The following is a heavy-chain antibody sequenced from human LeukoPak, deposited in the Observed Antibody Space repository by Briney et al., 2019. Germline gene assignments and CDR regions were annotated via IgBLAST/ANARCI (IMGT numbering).Heavy chain of an antibody. CDR1: GGTFSSYA. V-gene: IGHV1-69*01. CDR2: NIPIFGTA. Sequence: SVKVSCKASGGTFSSYAISWVRQAPGQGLEWMGGNIPIFGTANYAQKFQGRVTITADESTSTAYMELSSLRSEDTAVYYCARDLESIAVAGNGGYWGQGTLVTVSS. D-gene: IGHD6-19*01. J-gene: IGHJ4*02. CDR3: ARDLESIAVAGNGGY.